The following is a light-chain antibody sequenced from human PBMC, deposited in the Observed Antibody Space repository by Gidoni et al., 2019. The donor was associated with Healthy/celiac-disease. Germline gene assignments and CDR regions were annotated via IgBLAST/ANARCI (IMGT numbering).Light chain of an antibody. J-gene: IGLJ3*02. V-gene: IGLV2-8*01. CDR2: EVS. CDR1: SSDVGGYNY. Sequence: QSALTQPPSASGSPGQSVTISCTGTSSDVGGYNYVSWFHQLPGKAPKLMIYEVSKRPSGVPDRFSGSKSGNTASLTVSGLQAEDEADYYCSSYAGSNDWVFGGGTKLTVL. CDR3: SSYAGSNDWV.